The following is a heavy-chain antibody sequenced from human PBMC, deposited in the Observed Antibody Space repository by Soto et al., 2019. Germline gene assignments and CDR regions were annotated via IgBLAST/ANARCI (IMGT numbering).Heavy chain of an antibody. CDR1: GGSIRGSPYY. D-gene: IGHD2-15*01. CDR3: ARGWYYFDV. Sequence: PSETLSLTCSVSGGSIRGSPYYWGWIRQSPGKGLEWVGSIYHSGSTYHNLSLKSRVTMSVDTSKNQFSLKVRSVTAADTALYYCARGWYYFDVWGQGSLVTVSS. V-gene: IGHV4-39*02. J-gene: IGHJ4*02. CDR2: IYHSGST.